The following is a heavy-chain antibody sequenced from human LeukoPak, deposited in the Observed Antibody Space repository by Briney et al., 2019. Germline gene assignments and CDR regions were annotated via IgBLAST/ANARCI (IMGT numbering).Heavy chain of an antibody. CDR2: TYYSGST. CDR1: GGSISSGDYY. Sequence: SETLSLTCTVSGGSISSGDYYWSWIRQPPGKGLEWIGYTYYSGSTYYNPSLKSRVTISVDTSKNQFSLKLSSVTAADTAVYYCARLDYARGGLGYWGQGTLVTVSS. D-gene: IGHD4-17*01. J-gene: IGHJ4*02. V-gene: IGHV4-30-4*01. CDR3: ARLDYARGGLGY.